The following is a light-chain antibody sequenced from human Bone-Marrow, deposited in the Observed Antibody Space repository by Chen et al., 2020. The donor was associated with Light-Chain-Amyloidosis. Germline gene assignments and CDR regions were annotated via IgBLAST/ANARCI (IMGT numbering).Light chain of an antibody. CDR2: RDT. J-gene: IGLJ2*01. Sequence: SYELTQPPSVSVSPGQTARITCSGDDLPTKYAYWYQQKPGQAPVLVIHRDTERPSGISERVSGSSAGTTVTLTISGVQAEDAADYHCQSADRSGTYEVIFGGGTKLTVL. V-gene: IGLV3-25*03. CDR3: QSADRSGTYEVI. CDR1: DLPTKY.